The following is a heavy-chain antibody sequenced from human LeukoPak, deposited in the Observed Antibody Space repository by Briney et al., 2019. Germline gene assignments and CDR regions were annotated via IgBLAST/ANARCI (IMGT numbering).Heavy chain of an antibody. CDR2: IIPIFGTA. CDR1: GGTFSSYA. Sequence: SVKVSCKASGGTFSSYAISWVRQAPGQGLEWMGGIIPIFGTANYAQKFQGRVTITADESTSTVYMELSSLRSEDTAVYYCARGETILNWFDPWGQGTLVTVSS. D-gene: IGHD1-1*01. J-gene: IGHJ5*02. V-gene: IGHV1-69*13. CDR3: ARGETILNWFDP.